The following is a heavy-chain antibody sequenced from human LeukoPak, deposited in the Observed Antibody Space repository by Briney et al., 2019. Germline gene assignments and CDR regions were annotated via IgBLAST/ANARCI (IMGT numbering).Heavy chain of an antibody. CDR2: ISSSSSYI. CDR3: ARDSGSYAIYSHFDY. Sequence: GSLRLSCAASGFTFSSYSMNWVRQAPGKGLEWVSSISSSSSYIYYADSVKGRFTISRDNSKNTLYLQMNSLRAEDTAVYYCARDSGSYAIYSHFDYWGQGTLVTVSS. V-gene: IGHV3-21*01. J-gene: IGHJ4*02. D-gene: IGHD1-26*01. CDR1: GFTFSSYS.